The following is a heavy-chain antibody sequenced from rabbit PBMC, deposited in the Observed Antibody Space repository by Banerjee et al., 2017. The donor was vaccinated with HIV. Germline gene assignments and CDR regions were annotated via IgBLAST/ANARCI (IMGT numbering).Heavy chain of an antibody. CDR1: GFSFSNKYV. D-gene: IGHD6-1*01. V-gene: IGHV1S45*01. J-gene: IGHJ4*01. Sequence: QEQLVESGGGLVKPGASLTLTCTASGFSFSNKYVMCWVRQAPGEGLEWIACIGSGSGNTGYASWAKGRVTISKASWTTVTLQMTSLTAADTASYFCARDDIGGAGYVFNLWGPGTLVTVS. CDR3: ARDDIGGAGYVFNL. CDR2: IGSGSGNT.